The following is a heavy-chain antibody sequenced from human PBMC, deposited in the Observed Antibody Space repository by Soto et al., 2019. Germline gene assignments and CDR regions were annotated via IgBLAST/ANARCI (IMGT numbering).Heavy chain of an antibody. CDR3: ARITNYYDSSGYYSQYFDY. CDR2: IIPIFGTA. CDR1: GGTFSSYA. V-gene: IGHV1-69*13. J-gene: IGHJ4*02. D-gene: IGHD3-22*01. Sequence: VASVKVSCKASGGTFSSYAISWVRQAPGQGLEWMGGIIPIFGTANYAQKFQGRVTITADESTSTAYMELSSLRSEDTAVYYCARITNYYDSSGYYSQYFDYWGQGTLVTVSS.